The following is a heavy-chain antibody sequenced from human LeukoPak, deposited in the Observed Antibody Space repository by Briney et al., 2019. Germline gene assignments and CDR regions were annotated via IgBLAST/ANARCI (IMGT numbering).Heavy chain of an antibody. J-gene: IGHJ3*02. V-gene: IGHV1-46*01. D-gene: IGHD5-24*01. CDR1: GYTFTKYY. Sequence: GASVKVSCKASGYTFTKYYIHWMRQAPGQGLEWMGLINPGGDNTNYAQNFQGRVTMARDTSTSTVYMELSSLRSEDTAIYYCARIRDGYNDAYDIWGQGTVVTVPS. CDR3: ARIRDGYNDAYDI. CDR2: INPGGDNT.